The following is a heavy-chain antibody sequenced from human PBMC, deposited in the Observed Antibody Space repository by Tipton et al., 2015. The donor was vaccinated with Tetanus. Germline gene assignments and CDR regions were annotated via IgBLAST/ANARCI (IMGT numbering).Heavy chain of an antibody. Sequence: TLSLTCTVSGVSVRSYYWSWVRQSPDKGLEWLGDVIYDGTSYYNPSLNRRVKISLDTSKNQVSLTLTSVTAADTALYYCARGVPYSTTMGSDWFDPWGQGTLVTVSS. CDR3: ARGVPYSTTMGSDWFDP. J-gene: IGHJ5*02. CDR2: VIYDGTS. D-gene: IGHD2-2*01. V-gene: IGHV4-34*01. CDR1: GVSVRSYY.